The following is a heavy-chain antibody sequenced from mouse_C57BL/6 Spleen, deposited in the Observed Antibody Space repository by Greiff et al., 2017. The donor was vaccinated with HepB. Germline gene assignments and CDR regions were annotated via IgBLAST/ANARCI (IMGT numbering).Heavy chain of an antibody. Sequence: EVKLMESGGGLVQPKGSLKLSCAASGFSFNTYAMNWVRQAPGKGLEWVARIRSKSNNYATYYADSVKDRFTISRDDSESMLYLQMNNLKTEDTAMYNCVRHGYDYDGGFAYWGQGTLVTVSA. CDR1: GFSFNTYA. V-gene: IGHV10-1*01. D-gene: IGHD2-4*01. CDR2: IRSKSNNYAT. CDR3: VRHGYDYDGGFAY. J-gene: IGHJ3*01.